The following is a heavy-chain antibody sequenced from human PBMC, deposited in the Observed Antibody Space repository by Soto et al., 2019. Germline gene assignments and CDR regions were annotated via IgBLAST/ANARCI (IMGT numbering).Heavy chain of an antibody. J-gene: IGHJ3*02. CDR3: ASDIVAGGGDAFDI. CDR1: GGTFSSYA. V-gene: IGHV1-69*13. D-gene: IGHD2-15*01. Sequence: GASVKVSCKASGGTFSSYAISWVRQAPGQGLEWMGGIIPIFGTANYAQKFQGRVTITADESTSTAYMELSSLRSEDTAVYYCASDIVAGGGDAFDIWGQGTMVTVSS. CDR2: IIPIFGTA.